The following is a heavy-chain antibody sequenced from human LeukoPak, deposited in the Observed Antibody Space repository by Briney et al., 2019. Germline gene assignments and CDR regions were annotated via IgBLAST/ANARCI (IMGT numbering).Heavy chain of an antibody. J-gene: IGHJ4*02. V-gene: IGHV3-9*01. CDR3: AKDITMVRGVFDAWYY. D-gene: IGHD3-10*01. CDR2: ISWNSGSI. CDR1: GFTFDDYA. Sequence: PGRSLRLSCAASGFTFDDYAMHWVRQAPGKGLEWVSGISWNSGSIGYADSVKGRFTISRDNAKNSLYLQMNSLRAEDTALYYCAKDITMVRGVFDAWYYWGQGTLVTVSS.